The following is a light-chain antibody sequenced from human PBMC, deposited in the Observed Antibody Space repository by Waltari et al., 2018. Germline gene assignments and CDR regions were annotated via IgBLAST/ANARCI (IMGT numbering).Light chain of an antibody. CDR1: HSNIGNTY. V-gene: IGLV1-51*02. J-gene: IGLJ3*02. Sequence: QSVLTQPPSVSASPGQRVTISCSGGHSNIGNTYVSWYLQLPRTAPKLLIYENNKRPSAIPDRFSGSKSGTSATLVITGVQAGDEADYYCGSWDDSLSSSWIFGGGTKLTVL. CDR2: ENN. CDR3: GSWDDSLSSSWI.